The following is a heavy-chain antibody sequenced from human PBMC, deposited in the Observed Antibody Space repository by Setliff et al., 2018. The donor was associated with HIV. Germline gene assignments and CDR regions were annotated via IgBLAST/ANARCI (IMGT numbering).Heavy chain of an antibody. D-gene: IGHD7-27*01. CDR3: ARGRASESANSG. CDR1: GYTLTDHY. V-gene: IGHV1-69*13. J-gene: IGHJ4*02. Sequence: SVKVSCKASGYTLTDHYIHWVRQAPGQGLEWMGRIIPIFGTADYAQKFQGRVTLTADESTSIAYMELNSLRSEDTAVYYCARGRASESANSGWGQGTLVTVSS. CDR2: IIPIFGTA.